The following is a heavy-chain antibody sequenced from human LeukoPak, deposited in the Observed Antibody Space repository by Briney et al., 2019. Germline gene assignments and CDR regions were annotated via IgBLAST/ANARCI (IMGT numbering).Heavy chain of an antibody. D-gene: IGHD5-12*01. V-gene: IGHV4-39*02. J-gene: IGHJ5*02. CDR1: GGSIRSSSYY. CDR3: VRGQGAFGGYEWANWFDP. Sequence: ETLSLTCTVSGGSIRSSSYYWAWTRQPPGKGLEWIATGHYSGSTFYNPSLKSRLTLSIDTSKNLFSLQVTSVTAADTAMYYCVRGQGAFGGYEWANWFDPWGQGTLVTVSS. CDR2: GHYSGST.